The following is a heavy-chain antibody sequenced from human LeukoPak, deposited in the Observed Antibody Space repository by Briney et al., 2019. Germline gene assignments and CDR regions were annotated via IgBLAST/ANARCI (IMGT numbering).Heavy chain of an antibody. CDR2: ISYGGSNK. J-gene: IGHJ4*02. CDR1: GFTFSSYA. Sequence: GGSLRLSCAASGFTFSSYAMHWVRQAPGKGLEWVAVISYGGSNKYYADSVKGRFTISRDNSKNTLYLQMNSLRAEDTAVYYCARDTRRYYYDSSGYYGYWGQGTLVTVSS. CDR3: ARDTRRYYYDSSGYYGY. V-gene: IGHV3-30*04. D-gene: IGHD3-22*01.